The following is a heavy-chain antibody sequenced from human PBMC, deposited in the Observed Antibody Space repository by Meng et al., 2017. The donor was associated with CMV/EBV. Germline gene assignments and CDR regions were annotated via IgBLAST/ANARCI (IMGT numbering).Heavy chain of an antibody. J-gene: IGHJ4*02. CDR3: ARVRNRMTTVTNFDY. CDR1: GFTFSSYS. CDR2: ISSSSSYI. V-gene: IGHV3-21*01. Sequence: EVQLVESGGGLVKRGGSLRLCCSASGFTFSSYSMNWVRQAPGKGLEWVSSISSSSSYIYYAASVKGRFTISRDNAKNSLYLQMNSLRAEDTAVYYCARVRNRMTTVTNFDYWGQGTLVTVSS. D-gene: IGHD4-17*01.